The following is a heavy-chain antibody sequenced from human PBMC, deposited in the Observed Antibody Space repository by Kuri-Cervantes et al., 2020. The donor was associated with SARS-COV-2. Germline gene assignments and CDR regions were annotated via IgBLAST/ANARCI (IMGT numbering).Heavy chain of an antibody. CDR1: GGSISSSSYY. V-gene: IGHV4-39*01. Sequence: GSLRLSCTVSGGSISSSSYYWGWIRQPPGKGLEWIGSIYYSGSTYYNPSLKSRVTISVDTSKNQFSLKLSSVTAADTAVYYCAGGEYQLLYAYSYGSIDYWGQGTLVTVSS. CDR3: AGGEYQLLYAYSYGSIDY. CDR2: IYYSGST. D-gene: IGHD2-2*02. J-gene: IGHJ4*02.